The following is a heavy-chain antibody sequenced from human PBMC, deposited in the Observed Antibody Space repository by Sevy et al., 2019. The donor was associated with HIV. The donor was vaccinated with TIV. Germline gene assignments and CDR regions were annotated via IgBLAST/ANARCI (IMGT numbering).Heavy chain of an antibody. CDR2: LNQDGSEK. Sequence: GGSLRLSCAASGFTFSSYWMSWVRQAPVKGLEWVANLNQDGSEKYYVDSVKGRFTISRDNAKNSLYLQMNSLRAEDTAVYYCARDKFLRLGELSLLYYWGQGTLVTVSS. CDR3: ARDKFLRLGELSLLYY. D-gene: IGHD3-16*02. J-gene: IGHJ4*02. CDR1: GFTFSSYW. V-gene: IGHV3-7*03.